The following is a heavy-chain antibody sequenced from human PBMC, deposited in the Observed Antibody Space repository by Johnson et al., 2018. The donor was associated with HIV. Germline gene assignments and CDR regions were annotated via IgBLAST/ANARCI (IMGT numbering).Heavy chain of an antibody. Sequence: MQPVESGGGVVQPGRSLRLSCAVSGFTFSSYAMHWVRQAPGEGLEWVAVISYDGSNKYYADSVKGRFTISRDNSKNTLYLQMNSLRPEDTAVYYCARDGHSSTPRCAFDIWGQGTMVTVSS. CDR2: ISYDGSNK. D-gene: IGHD6-13*01. CDR1: GFTFSSYA. J-gene: IGHJ3*02. V-gene: IGHV3-30-3*01. CDR3: ARDGHSSTPRCAFDI.